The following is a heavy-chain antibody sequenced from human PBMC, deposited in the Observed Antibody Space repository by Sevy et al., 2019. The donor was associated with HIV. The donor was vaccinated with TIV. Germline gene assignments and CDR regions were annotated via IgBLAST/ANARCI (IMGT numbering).Heavy chain of an antibody. J-gene: IGHJ4*02. V-gene: IGHV3-30-3*01. CDR2: ISSNGDNA. D-gene: IGHD3-9*01. CDR1: GFAFRTYA. CDR3: ARGPEWELTSFLSH. Sequence: GGSLRLSCAASGFAFRTYAFHWVRQAPGRGLEWVGVISSNGDNAFYANSVRGRFTISRDNSMNTPYLELNNLTPDDTAVYYCARGPEWELTSFLSHWGQGTLVTVSS.